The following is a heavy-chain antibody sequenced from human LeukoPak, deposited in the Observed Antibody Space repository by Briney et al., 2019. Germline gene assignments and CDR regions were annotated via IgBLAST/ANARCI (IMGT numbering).Heavy chain of an antibody. J-gene: IGHJ5*02. CDR2: ISSSSSTI. V-gene: IGHV3-48*01. Sequence: GGSLRLSCAASGFTFSSYSMNWVRQAPGKGLEWVSYISSSSSTIYYADSVKGRFTISRDNAKNSLYLQMNSLRAEDTAVYYCARGWDDYRDYADWFDPWGQGTLVTVSS. CDR3: ARGWDDYRDYADWFDP. CDR1: GFTFSSYS. D-gene: IGHD4-17*01.